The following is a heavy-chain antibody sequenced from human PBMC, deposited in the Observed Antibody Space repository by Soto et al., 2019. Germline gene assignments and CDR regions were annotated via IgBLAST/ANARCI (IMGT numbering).Heavy chain of an antibody. CDR1: GGSTKFYY. J-gene: IGHJ5*02. V-gene: IGHV4-59*01. CDR3: ERMNGNYGWVDP. D-gene: IGHD4-17*01. Sequence: QVLLQESGPGLVKPSGTLSLTCTLSGGSTKFYYWSWIRQSPGKGLEWIGYGYHSGTTNYNPSLKSRVTISIETSKNQFSLELNSITAADAAVYYCERMNGNYGWVDPWGQGTLVTVSS. CDR2: GYHSGTT.